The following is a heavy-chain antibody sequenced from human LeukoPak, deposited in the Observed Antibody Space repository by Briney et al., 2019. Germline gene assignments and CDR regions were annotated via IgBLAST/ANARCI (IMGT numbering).Heavy chain of an antibody. J-gene: IGHJ5*02. CDR3: AKDLLDYYGSGSSNWFDP. V-gene: IGHV3-23*01. Sequence: GGSLRLSCAASGFTFSSYAMSWVRQAPGKGLEWVSAISGSGGSTYYADSVKGWFTISRDNSKNTLYLQMNSLRAEDTAVYYCAKDLLDYYGSGSSNWFDPWGQGTLVTVSS. D-gene: IGHD3-10*01. CDR1: GFTFSSYA. CDR2: ISGSGGST.